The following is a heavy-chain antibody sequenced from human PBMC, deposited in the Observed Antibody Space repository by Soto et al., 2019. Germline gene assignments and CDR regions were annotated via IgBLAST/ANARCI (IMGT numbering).Heavy chain of an antibody. J-gene: IGHJ4*02. D-gene: IGHD6-6*01. CDR2: IYDSGSN. CDR3: ARSHIVPRLFMYPYDS. Sequence: PSETLSLTCTVSGDSIGSYYWSWIRQPPGKGLEWIGYIYDSGSNHYNPSLKSRVTISEDTSKNQFSLKLSSVTAADTAVYYCARSHIVPRLFMYPYDSWGQGTLVTVSS. V-gene: IGHV4-59*08. CDR1: GDSIGSYY.